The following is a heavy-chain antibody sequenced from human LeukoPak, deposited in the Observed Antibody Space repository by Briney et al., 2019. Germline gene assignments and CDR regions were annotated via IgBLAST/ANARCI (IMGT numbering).Heavy chain of an antibody. CDR1: GFTFSTYS. V-gene: IGHV3-21*01. J-gene: IGHJ5*02. D-gene: IGHD3-10*01. CDR3: ARDRGYGSGSSQNWFDP. CDR2: IGSNSDYI. Sequence: GGSLRLSCAAPGFTFSTYSMNWVRQAPGKGLEWVSSIGSNSDYIYYADSVKGRFTISRDNAKNSLFLQMNSLTADDTAVYYCARDRGYGSGSSQNWFDPWGQGTLVTVSS.